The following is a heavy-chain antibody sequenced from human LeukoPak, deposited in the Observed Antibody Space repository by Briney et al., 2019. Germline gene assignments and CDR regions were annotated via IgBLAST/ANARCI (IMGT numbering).Heavy chain of an antibody. Sequence: ASVKVSCKASGYTFTSYGISWVRQAPGQGLEWMGWISAYNGNTNYAQKLQGRVTMTTDPSTSTAYMELRSLRSDDTAVYYCARAPLRSSEGAFDIWGQGTMVTASS. CDR1: GYTFTSYG. CDR3: ARAPLRSSEGAFDI. V-gene: IGHV1-18*01. CDR2: ISAYNGNT. J-gene: IGHJ3*02.